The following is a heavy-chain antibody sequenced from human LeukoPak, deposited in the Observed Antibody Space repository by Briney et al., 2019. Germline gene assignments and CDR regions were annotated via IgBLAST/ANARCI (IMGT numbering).Heavy chain of an antibody. V-gene: IGHV1-24*01. CDR2: FDPEDGET. CDR1: GYTLTELS. CDR3: ARLCVTMVRGVIINPPYFDY. Sequence: ASVKVSCKVSGYTLTELSMHWVRQAPGKGLEWMGGFDPEDGETIYAQKFQGRVTMTTDTSTSTAYMELRSLRSDDTAVYYCARLCVTMVRGVIINPPYFDYWGQGTLVTVSS. D-gene: IGHD3-10*01. J-gene: IGHJ4*02.